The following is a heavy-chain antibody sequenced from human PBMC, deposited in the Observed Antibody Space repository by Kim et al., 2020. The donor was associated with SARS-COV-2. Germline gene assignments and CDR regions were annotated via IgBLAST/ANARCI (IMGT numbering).Heavy chain of an antibody. D-gene: IGHD2-15*01. J-gene: IGHJ4*02. Sequence: GGSLRLSCAASGFTFDDYGMSWVRQAPGKGLEWVSGINWNGGSTGYADSVKGRFTISRDNAKNSLYLQMNSLRAEDTALYYCARRGGCSGGSCYSGGGVALDYWGQGTLVTVSS. CDR3: ARRGGCSGGSCYSGGGVALDY. CDR1: GFTFDDYG. CDR2: INWNGGST. V-gene: IGHV3-20*04.